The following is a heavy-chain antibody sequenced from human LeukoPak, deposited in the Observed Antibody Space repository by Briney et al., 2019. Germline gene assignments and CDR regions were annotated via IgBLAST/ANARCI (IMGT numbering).Heavy chain of an antibody. CDR1: GGSINTYF. D-gene: IGHD6-19*01. CDR2: IYYSGST. Sequence: SETLSLTCTVSGGSINTYFWSWIRQPPGKGLEWIGYIYYSGSTNYNPSLKSRVAISVDTSKNQFSLKLSSVTAADTAVYYCARGVTGGWYGDFQHWGQGTLVTVSS. CDR3: ARGVTGGWYGDFQH. J-gene: IGHJ1*01. V-gene: IGHV4-59*01.